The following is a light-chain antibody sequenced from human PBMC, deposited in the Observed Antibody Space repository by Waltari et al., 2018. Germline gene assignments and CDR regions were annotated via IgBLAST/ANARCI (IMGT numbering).Light chain of an antibody. J-gene: IGLJ3*02. CDR1: SSTIGGNT. CDR2: NNN. V-gene: IGLV1-44*01. CDR3: AAWDDSLNGWV. Sequence: HSVLTQPPSASGTPGQRVTISCSGSSSTIGGNTVNWYQQPPGTAPKLLIHNNNQRPAGVPDRLSGSKSATSASLAISGLQSEDEADYYCAAWDDSLNGWVFGGGTKLTVL.